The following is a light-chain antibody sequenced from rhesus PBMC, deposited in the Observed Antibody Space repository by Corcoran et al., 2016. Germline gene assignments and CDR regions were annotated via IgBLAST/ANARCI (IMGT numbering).Light chain of an antibody. CDR1: QSFSSS. CDR3: QQYYSYPYS. V-gene: IGKV1-46*01. CDR2: SAS. Sequence: DIQMTQSPSSLSASVGDTVTITCRASQSFSSSLAWYQQKPGKAPKLLIYSASSLQSGVPSRFRGIKSGTVFTLTISSLQPEDIASYYCQQYYSYPYSFGQGTKVEIK. J-gene: IGKJ2*01.